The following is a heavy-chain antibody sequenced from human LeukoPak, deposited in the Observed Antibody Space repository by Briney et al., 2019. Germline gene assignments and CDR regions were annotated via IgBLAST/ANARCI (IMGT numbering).Heavy chain of an antibody. CDR3: ARLDYYFDY. V-gene: IGHV3-7*01. J-gene: IGHJ4*02. CDR2: IKQDGSEK. CDR1: GFTFSSYW. Sequence: QPGGSLRLSRAASGFTFSSYWMSWVRQAPGQGLEWVANIKQDGSEKNYVDSVKGRFTISRDNAKNSLYLQMNSLRADDTAVYYCARLDYYFDYWGQGTLVTVSS. D-gene: IGHD3/OR15-3a*01.